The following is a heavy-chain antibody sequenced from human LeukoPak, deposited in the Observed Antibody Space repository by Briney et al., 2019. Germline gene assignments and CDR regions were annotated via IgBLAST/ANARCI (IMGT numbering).Heavy chain of an antibody. Sequence: PSETLSLTCAVDGGSFSDYYWTWIRQTPGKGLEWIGEINHSGSTNYNPSLKSRVSISVDTSRNQFSLRLTSVTAADTAVYYCLCVIPTVTIFDYCGQGSLVTVSS. D-gene: IGHD4-17*01. V-gene: IGHV4-34*01. CDR3: LCVIPTVTIFDY. CDR2: INHSGST. CDR1: GGSFSDYY. J-gene: IGHJ4*02.